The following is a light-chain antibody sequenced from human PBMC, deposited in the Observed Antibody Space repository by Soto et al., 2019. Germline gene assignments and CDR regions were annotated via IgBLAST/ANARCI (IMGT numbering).Light chain of an antibody. CDR3: QQGKSFPLT. V-gene: IGKV1-12*01. CDR1: QDINKW. J-gene: IGKJ4*01. Sequence: DIQMTQSPSSVSASVGDRVTITCRACQDINKWLAWYQQKPGLAPNLVIYTASRLHGGGPSRFSGSASGTDFTLTISSLQPEDVATYYCQQGKSFPLTFGGGTKVDIK. CDR2: TAS.